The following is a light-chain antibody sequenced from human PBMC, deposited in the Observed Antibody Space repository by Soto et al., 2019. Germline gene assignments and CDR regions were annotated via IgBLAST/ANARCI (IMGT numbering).Light chain of an antibody. V-gene: IGLV2-14*01. CDR2: EVS. J-gene: IGLJ1*01. Sequence: QSALTRPASVSGSPGQSITISCTGTSSDVGGYNYVSWYQQHPGKAPKLMIYEVSNRPSGVSNRFSGSKSGNTASLTISGLQAEDEADYYSSSYTSSSTLDVFGTGTKLTVL. CDR3: SSYTSSSTLDV. CDR1: SSDVGGYNY.